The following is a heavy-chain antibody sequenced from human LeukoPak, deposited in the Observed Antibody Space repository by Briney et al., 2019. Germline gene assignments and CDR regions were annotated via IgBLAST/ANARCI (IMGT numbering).Heavy chain of an antibody. J-gene: IGHJ3*02. Sequence: GGSLRLSCAASGLTVSRNYMNWVRQAPGKGLEWVSIIYGGGTTYYADSVKGRFTISGDNSKNTMYLQMNSLRAEDTAVYYCARSTRALVPTADDAFDIWGQGTMVTVSS. CDR3: ARSTRALVPTADDAFDI. D-gene: IGHD2-2*01. V-gene: IGHV3-66*02. CDR1: GLTVSRNY. CDR2: IYGGGTT.